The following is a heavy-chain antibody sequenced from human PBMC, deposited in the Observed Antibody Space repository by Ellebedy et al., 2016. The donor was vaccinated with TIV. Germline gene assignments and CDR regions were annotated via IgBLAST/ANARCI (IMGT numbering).Heavy chain of an antibody. CDR2: INPNSGAT. CDR1: GYTFTGYY. CDR3: ALSYITVSGTAFDY. V-gene: IGHV1-2*02. Sequence: ASVEVSCKASGYTFTGYYIHWVRQAPGQGLEWMAWINPNSGATNSAQKFQGRVTLTRDTSINTAFVELSGLTYDDAAVYYCALSYITVSGTAFDYWGQGSLVTVSS. J-gene: IGHJ4*02. D-gene: IGHD1-7*01.